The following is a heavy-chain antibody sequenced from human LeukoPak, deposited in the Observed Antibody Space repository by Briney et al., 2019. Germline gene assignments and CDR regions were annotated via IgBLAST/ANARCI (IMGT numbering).Heavy chain of an antibody. D-gene: IGHD5-18*01. CDR3: ARGRRGIQLSLNWFDP. Sequence: ASVKVSCKASGYTFTSYDINWVRQATGQGLEWMGWMNPNSGNTGYAQKFQGRVTMTRNTSISTAYMELSSLRSEDTAVYYCARGRRGIQLSLNWFDPWGQGTLVTVSS. J-gene: IGHJ5*02. CDR1: GYTFTSYD. CDR2: MNPNSGNT. V-gene: IGHV1-8*01.